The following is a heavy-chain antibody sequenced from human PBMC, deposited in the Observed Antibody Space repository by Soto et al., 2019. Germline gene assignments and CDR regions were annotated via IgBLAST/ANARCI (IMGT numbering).Heavy chain of an antibody. CDR3: ARDIRGYSRAFDS. CDR1: GGSVSSASYY. J-gene: IGHJ4*02. Sequence: SETLSLTCTVSGGSVSSASYYWTWIRQPPGKGLEWIGYIYHTGITNYNPSLKSRVTMSVDTSTNQFSLKLTSVTTADAAIYYCARDIRGYSRAFDSWGRGTLVTVSS. V-gene: IGHV4-61*01. D-gene: IGHD5-18*01. CDR2: IYHTGIT.